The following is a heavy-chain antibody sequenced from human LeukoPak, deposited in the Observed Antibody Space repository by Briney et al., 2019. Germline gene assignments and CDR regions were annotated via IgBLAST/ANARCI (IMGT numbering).Heavy chain of an antibody. CDR1: GFTFSSYG. J-gene: IGHJ4*02. V-gene: IGHV3-33*01. Sequence: PGRSLRLSCAASGFTFSSYGMHWVRQAPGKGLEWVAVIWYDGSSKYYADSVKGRFTISRDNSKNTLYLQMNSLRAEDTAVYYCARERRSSSCLDYWGQGTLVTVSS. CDR2: IWYDGSSK. D-gene: IGHD6-13*01. CDR3: ARERRSSSCLDY.